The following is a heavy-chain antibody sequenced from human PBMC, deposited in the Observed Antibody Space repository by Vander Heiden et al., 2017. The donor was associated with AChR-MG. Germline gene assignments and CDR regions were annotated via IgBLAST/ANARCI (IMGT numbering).Heavy chain of an antibody. CDR2: IYWDDDK. CDR1: GCPCSSSGVG. CDR3: THRLGCYYDSSGGAFDI. D-gene: IGHD3-22*01. Sequence: TLNESDPTLVKPTQTLPLTCTLAGCPCSSSGVGVSWFRQPPGKALEWLALIYWDDDKRYSPTLKSRLTITKDTTKNRVVLTMTNMDPVDTATYYCTHRLGCYYDSSGGAFDIWGQGTMVTVSS. J-gene: IGHJ3*02. V-gene: IGHV2-5*02.